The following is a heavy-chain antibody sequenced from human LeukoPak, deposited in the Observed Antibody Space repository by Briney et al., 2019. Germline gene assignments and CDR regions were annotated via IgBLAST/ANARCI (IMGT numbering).Heavy chain of an antibody. Sequence: SETLSLTCTVSGGSISSYYWSWIRQPPGKGLEWIGYIYYSGSTNYNPSLKSRVTISVDTSMNQFSLKLSSVTAADTAVYYCARGVRYYYYYMDVWGKGTTVTVSS. CDR2: IYYSGST. CDR3: ARGVRYYYYYMDV. J-gene: IGHJ6*03. CDR1: GGSISSYY. V-gene: IGHV4-59*01.